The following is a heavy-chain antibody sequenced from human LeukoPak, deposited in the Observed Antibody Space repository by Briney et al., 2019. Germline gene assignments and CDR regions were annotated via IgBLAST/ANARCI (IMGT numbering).Heavy chain of an antibody. CDR1: GFTFRSYN. Sequence: GGSLRLSCAASGFTFRSYNMNWVRQAPGKGLEWVSYITGGSTTIYYADSVKGRFTISRDNAKNSLYLQMNSLRAEDTAVYYCARDYSTVTTFFDYRGQGTLVTVPS. CDR3: ARDYSTVTTFFDY. D-gene: IGHD4-17*01. V-gene: IGHV3-48*01. CDR2: ITGGSTTI. J-gene: IGHJ4*02.